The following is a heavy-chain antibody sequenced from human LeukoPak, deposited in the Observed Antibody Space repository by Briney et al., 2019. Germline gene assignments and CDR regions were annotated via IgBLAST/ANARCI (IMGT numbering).Heavy chain of an antibody. V-gene: IGHV1-46*01. CDR1: GYTFTSYY. Sequence: ASVKVSCKASGYTFTSYYMHWVRQAPGQGLEWMGIINPSGGSTSYAQKFQGRVTMTRDMSTSTVYMELSSLRSEDTAVYYCAREGANWYFDLWGRGTLVTVSS. CDR2: INPSGGST. CDR3: AREGANWYFDL. J-gene: IGHJ2*01.